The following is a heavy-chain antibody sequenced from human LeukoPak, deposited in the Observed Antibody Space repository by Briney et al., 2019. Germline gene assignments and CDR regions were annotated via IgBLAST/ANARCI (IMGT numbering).Heavy chain of an antibody. V-gene: IGHV4-34*01. D-gene: IGHD6-6*01. Sequence: KPSETLSLTCGVYGGSFSGYYWSWIRQPPGKGLEWLGEINHSGSTNYNPSLKSRVTISVDTSKNQFSLKLSSVTAADTAVYYCARGRSIAARPGVLRYYYYGMDVWGQGTTVTVSS. CDR3: ARGRSIAARPGVLRYYYYGMDV. J-gene: IGHJ6*02. CDR1: GGSFSGYY. CDR2: INHSGST.